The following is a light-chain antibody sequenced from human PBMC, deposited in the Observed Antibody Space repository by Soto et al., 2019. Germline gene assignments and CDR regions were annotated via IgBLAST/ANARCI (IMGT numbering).Light chain of an antibody. Sequence: AIRITQSPSSLSASTGDIVTITCRASQAISNYLAWYQQRPGRAPRLLVYGASKLESGVPSRFSGSGSGTDFTLSIGRLQSEDFATYFCQQYYSYPLTFGGGTKVDIK. CDR1: QAISNY. J-gene: IGKJ4*01. CDR2: GAS. CDR3: QQYYSYPLT. V-gene: IGKV1-8*01.